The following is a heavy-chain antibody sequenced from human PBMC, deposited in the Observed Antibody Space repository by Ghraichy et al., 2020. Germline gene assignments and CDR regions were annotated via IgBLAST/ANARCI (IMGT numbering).Heavy chain of an antibody. D-gene: IGHD6-13*01. J-gene: IGHJ4*02. V-gene: IGHV3-30*04. CDR3: ARVWAAAGPFDY. Sequence: GESLNISCAASGFTFSTYAMHWVRQAPGKGLEWVTVISSDGSITYYADSVKGRFTISRDNSKSTLFLQMNSLRPDDSAVYFCARVWAAAGPFDYWGQGTLVTVSS. CDR1: GFTFSTYA. CDR2: ISSDGSIT.